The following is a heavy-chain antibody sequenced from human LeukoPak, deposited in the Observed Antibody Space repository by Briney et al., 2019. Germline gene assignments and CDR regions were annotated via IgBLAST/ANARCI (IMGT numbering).Heavy chain of an antibody. CDR3: ARDFGTTVTTFGAVDI. J-gene: IGHJ3*02. D-gene: IGHD4-17*01. Sequence: GGSLRLCCAASGFTFSHYGMHWVRQAPGKGLEWVALIWDDGNKRSHSDTVKGRFTISRDNSKNTLYLQMNSLRAEDTAVYYCARDFGTTVTTFGAVDIWGQGTKVIVSS. V-gene: IGHV3-33*01. CDR1: GFTFSHYG. CDR2: IWDDGNKR.